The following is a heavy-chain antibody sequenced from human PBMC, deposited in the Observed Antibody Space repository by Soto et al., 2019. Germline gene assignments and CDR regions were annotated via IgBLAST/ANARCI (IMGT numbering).Heavy chain of an antibody. CDR1: GYTFTRY. J-gene: IGHJ5*02. V-gene: IGHV1-3*01. CDR3: ARGIATGQLDP. D-gene: IGHD2-15*01. Sequence: QVQLVQSGAEVKKPGASVKISCKASGYTFTRYMNWVRQAPGQRLEWMGWINPDNGNTKSSQKFQDRVIITRDTSASTAYMDLSSLRSEDTAVYYCARGIATGQLDPWGQGTLVTVSS. CDR2: INPDNGNT.